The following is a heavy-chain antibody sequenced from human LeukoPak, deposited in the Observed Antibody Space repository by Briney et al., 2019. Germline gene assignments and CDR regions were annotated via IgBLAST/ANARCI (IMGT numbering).Heavy chain of an antibody. V-gene: IGHV1-24*01. D-gene: IGHD2-15*01. Sequence: ASVKVSCKVSGYTLTELSTHWVRQAPGKGLEWMGGFDPEDGETIYAQKFQGRVTMTEDTSTDTAYMELSSLRSEDTAVYYCATWGIGYCSGGSCYSGSIFVDYWGQGTLVTVSS. CDR2: FDPEDGET. CDR1: GYTLTELS. CDR3: ATWGIGYCSGGSCYSGSIFVDY. J-gene: IGHJ4*02.